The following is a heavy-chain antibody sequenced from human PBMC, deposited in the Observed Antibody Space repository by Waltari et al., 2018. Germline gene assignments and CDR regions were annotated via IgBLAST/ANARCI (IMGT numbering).Heavy chain of an antibody. J-gene: IGHJ5*02. V-gene: IGHV4-34*01. CDR1: GYY. CDR3: ARRQLWFGELSSRFDP. Sequence: GYYWSWIRQPPGKGLEWIGEINHSGSTNYNPSLKSRVTISVDTSKNQFSLKLSSVTAADTAVYYCARRQLWFGELSSRFDPWGQGTLVTVSS. D-gene: IGHD3-10*01. CDR2: INHSGST.